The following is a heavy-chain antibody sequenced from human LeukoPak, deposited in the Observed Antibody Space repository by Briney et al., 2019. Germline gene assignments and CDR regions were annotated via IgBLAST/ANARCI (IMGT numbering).Heavy chain of an antibody. J-gene: IGHJ4*02. CDR2: ISYDGSNK. CDR3: ARDYYGGNSFAGY. V-gene: IGHV3-30*01. CDR1: GFTFSSYA. D-gene: IGHD4-23*01. Sequence: GGSLRLSCAASGFTFSSYAMHWVRQAPGKGLEWVAVISYDGSNKYYADSVKGRFTISRDNSKNTLYLRMNSLRAEDTAVYYCARDYYGGNSFAGYWGQGTLVTVSS.